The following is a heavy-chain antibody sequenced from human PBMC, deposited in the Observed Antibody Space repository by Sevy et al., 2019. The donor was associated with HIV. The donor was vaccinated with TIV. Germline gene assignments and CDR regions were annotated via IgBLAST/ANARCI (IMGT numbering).Heavy chain of an antibody. CDR2: ISGSGAST. CDR3: ARRARGDAFDI. CDR1: GFTFTIYA. J-gene: IGHJ3*02. Sequence: GGSLRLSCAASGFTFTIYAMTWVRQAPGRGLEWVSVISGSGASTYYTDSVKGRFTISRDNSKNTLYLQMNSLRAEDTAIYYCARRARGDAFDIWGQGTMVTVSS. V-gene: IGHV3-23*01.